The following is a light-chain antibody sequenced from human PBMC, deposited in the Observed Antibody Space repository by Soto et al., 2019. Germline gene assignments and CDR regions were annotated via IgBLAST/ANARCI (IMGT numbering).Light chain of an antibody. V-gene: IGLV2-14*01. Sequence: HSVLTQPASVSGSPGQSIAISCTGTSSDVGYYNYVSWYQQHPGKAPKVMIYDVNNRPSGVSDRFSGSKSGNTASLTISGLQAEDEGDDYCSSYTSSSTYVFGTGTKATVL. CDR1: SSDVGYYNY. CDR2: DVN. J-gene: IGLJ1*01. CDR3: SSYTSSSTYV.